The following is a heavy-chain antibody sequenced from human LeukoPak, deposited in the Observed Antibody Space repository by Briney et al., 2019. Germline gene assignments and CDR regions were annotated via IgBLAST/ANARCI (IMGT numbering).Heavy chain of an antibody. CDR1: GGTFSSYA. CDR2: IIPILGIA. CDR3: AREERWLHFFDY. J-gene: IGHJ4*02. D-gene: IGHD5-24*01. V-gene: IGHV1-69*04. Sequence: ASVKVSCKASGGTFSSYAISWVRQAPGQGLEWMGRIIPILGIANYAQKFQGRVTITADKSTSTAYMELSSLRSEDTAVYYCAREERWLHFFDYWGQGTLVTVSS.